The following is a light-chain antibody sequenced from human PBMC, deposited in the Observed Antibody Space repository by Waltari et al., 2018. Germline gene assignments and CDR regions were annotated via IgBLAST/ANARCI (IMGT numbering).Light chain of an antibody. J-gene: IGLJ2*01. CDR1: RRDIGENNN. V-gene: IGLV2-14*03. CDR3: SSYSGGDTLVI. Sequence: QSALTQPASVSGSPGQSITISCTGTRRDIGENNNVPWYRYFPGKAPKLIIYDVNKRPSGVSLRFSGSKSGNTASLTISGLQTDDESDYYCSSYSGGDTLVIFGGGTKLTVL. CDR2: DVN.